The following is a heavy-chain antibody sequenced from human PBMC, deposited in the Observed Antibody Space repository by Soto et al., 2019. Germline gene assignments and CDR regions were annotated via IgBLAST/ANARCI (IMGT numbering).Heavy chain of an antibody. Sequence: GASMKVSCKASGGTFSSYTISWVRQAPGQGLEWMGRIIPILGIANYAQKFQGRVTITADKSTSTAYMELSSLRSEDTAVYYCARQGNFRSGYDWPEYYFDYWGQGTLVTVSS. V-gene: IGHV1-69*02. CDR2: IIPILGIA. CDR1: GGTFSSYT. J-gene: IGHJ4*02. CDR3: ARQGNFRSGYDWPEYYFDY. D-gene: IGHD5-12*01.